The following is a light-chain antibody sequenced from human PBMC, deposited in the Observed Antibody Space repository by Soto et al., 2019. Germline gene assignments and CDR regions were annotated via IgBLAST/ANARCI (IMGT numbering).Light chain of an antibody. CDR1: QSVRSDY. J-gene: IGKJ4*01. Sequence: EMVLTQYPDTLSLSPGQRATLSCRASQSVRSDYFAWYQQKPGQAPRVIIFGVSARATGVPDRFSGSGSGTDFTVTISRLEPEDFALYYCQQYGNSPLTFGGGTKVEIK. V-gene: IGKV3-20*01. CDR3: QQYGNSPLT. CDR2: GVS.